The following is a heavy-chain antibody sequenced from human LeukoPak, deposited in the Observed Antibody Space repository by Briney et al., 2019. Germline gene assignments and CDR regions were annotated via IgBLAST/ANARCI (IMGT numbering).Heavy chain of an antibody. CDR2: IYYTGST. Sequence: GSLRLSCAASGFTFSSYWMSWIRQPPGKGLEWIGSIYYTGSTYYNPSLKSRVTISVDTSKNQFSLKLNSVTAADTAVYYCARGGCSSTSCPGYIWGQGTLVTVSS. D-gene: IGHD2-2*01. V-gene: IGHV4-39*07. J-gene: IGHJ4*02. CDR3: ARGGCSSTSCPGYI. CDR1: GFTFSSYW.